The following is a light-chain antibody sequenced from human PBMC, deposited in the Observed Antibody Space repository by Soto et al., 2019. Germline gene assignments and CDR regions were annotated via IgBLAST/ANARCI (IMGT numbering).Light chain of an antibody. J-gene: IGKJ5*01. Sequence: DIQLTQSPSFLSASVGDRVTITCRASQGISSDLAWYQQKPGKAPNLLIYGASNLQTGVPSRFSGSGSGTEFTLTISSLQPEDFATYYCQQLNIYPISFGQWTRLEMK. CDR3: QQLNIYPIS. CDR2: GAS. CDR1: QGISSD. V-gene: IGKV1-9*01.